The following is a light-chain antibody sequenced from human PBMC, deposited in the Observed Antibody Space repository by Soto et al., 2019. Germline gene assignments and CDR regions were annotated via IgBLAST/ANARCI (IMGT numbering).Light chain of an antibody. CDR2: DAS. Sequence: EIVLTQSPATLSLSPGERATLSCRASQSVSSYLAWYQQKPGQAPRLLIYDASNRATGIPARFSGSGSATDFTLTISRLEPEDFAVYYCQQRSNWYTFGQGTKLEIK. CDR3: QQRSNWYT. J-gene: IGKJ2*01. V-gene: IGKV3-11*01. CDR1: QSVSSY.